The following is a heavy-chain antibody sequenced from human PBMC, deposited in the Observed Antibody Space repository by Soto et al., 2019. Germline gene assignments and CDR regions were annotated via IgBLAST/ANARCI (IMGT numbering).Heavy chain of an antibody. J-gene: IGHJ6*03. D-gene: IGHD2-21*02. Sequence: PSETLSLTCTVSGGSISSSSYYWGWIRQPPGKGLEWIGSIYYSGSTYYNPSLKSRVTISVDTSKNQFSLKLSSVTAADTAVYYCARIITATNADFYYYYYYMDVWGKGTTVTVSS. CDR2: IYYSGST. V-gene: IGHV4-39*01. CDR1: GGSISSSSYY. CDR3: ARIITATNADFYYYYYYMDV.